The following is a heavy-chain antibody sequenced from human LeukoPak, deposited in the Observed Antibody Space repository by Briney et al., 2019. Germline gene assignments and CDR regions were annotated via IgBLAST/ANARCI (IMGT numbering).Heavy chain of an antibody. CDR3: ARDRGYSGYDYCYFDY. J-gene: IGHJ4*02. CDR2: INPNSGGT. D-gene: IGHD5-12*01. CDR1: GYTFTGYY. V-gene: IGHV1-2*02. Sequence: VASVKVSCKASGYTFTGYYMHWVRQAPGQGLEWMGWINPNSGGTIYAQKFQGRVTMTRDTSISTAYMELSRLRSDDTAVYYCARDRGYSGYDYCYFDYWGQGTLVTVSS.